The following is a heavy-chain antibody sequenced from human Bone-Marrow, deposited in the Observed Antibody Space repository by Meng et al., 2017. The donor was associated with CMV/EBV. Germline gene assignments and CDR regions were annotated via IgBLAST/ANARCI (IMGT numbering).Heavy chain of an antibody. CDR3: ARDSPSGVYDFWSGYLETVYYYYGMDV. V-gene: IGHV1-2*02. CDR1: GYTFTGYY. Sequence: ASVKVSCKASGYTFTGYYLHWVRQAPGQGLEWMGWINPNSGGTNYAQKFQGRVTMTRDTSISTAYMELSRLRSDDTAVYYCARDSPSGVYDFWSGYLETVYYYYGMDVWGQGTTVTVSS. J-gene: IGHJ6*02. D-gene: IGHD3-3*01. CDR2: INPNSGGT.